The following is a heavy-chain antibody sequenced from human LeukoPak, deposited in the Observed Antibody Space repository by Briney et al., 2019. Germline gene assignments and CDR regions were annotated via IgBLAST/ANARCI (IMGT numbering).Heavy chain of an antibody. Sequence: SETLSLTCAVYGGSFSGYYWSWIRQPPGKGLEWIGEINHSGSTNYNPSLKSRVTISVDTSKNQFSLKLSSVTAADTAVFYCARGVVTVYNWFDPWGQGTLVTVSS. CDR1: GGSFSGYY. V-gene: IGHV4-34*01. D-gene: IGHD2-21*02. J-gene: IGHJ5*02. CDR3: ARGVVTVYNWFDP. CDR2: INHSGST.